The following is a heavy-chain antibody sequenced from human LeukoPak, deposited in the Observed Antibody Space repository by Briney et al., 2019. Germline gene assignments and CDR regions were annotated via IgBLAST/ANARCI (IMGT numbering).Heavy chain of an antibody. D-gene: IGHD6-6*01. CDR2: IDHTGIT. CDR1: DDSITIYY. V-gene: IGHV4-59*01. Sequence: SETLSLTCTVSDDSITIYYWSWIRQPPGKGLEWIGYIDHTGITNYNPSLNSRVTISRDTSKNHFSLELSSATAADTAVYYCARVDSSSGLDYWGQGTLVTVSS. J-gene: IGHJ4*02. CDR3: ARVDSSSGLDY.